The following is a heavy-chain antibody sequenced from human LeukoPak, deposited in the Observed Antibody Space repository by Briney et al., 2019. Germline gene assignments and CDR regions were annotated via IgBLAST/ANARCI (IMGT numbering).Heavy chain of an antibody. CDR1: GYTFTGYY. CDR3: ARGYYYDSSGFDP. J-gene: IGHJ5*02. Sequence: ASVKVSCKASGYTFTGYYMHWVRQAPGQGLEWMGRINPNSGGTNYAQKFQGRVTMTRDTSISTAYMELSRLRSDDTAVYYCARGYYYDSSGFDPWGQGTLVTVSS. CDR2: INPNSGGT. V-gene: IGHV1-2*06. D-gene: IGHD3-22*01.